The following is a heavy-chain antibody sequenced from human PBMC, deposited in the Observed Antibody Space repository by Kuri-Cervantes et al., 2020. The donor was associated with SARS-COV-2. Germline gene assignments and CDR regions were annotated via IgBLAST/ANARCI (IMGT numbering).Heavy chain of an antibody. J-gene: IGHJ4*02. Sequence: ASVTVSCKASGYTFTGCYMHWVRQAPGQGLEWMGWINPNSGGTNYAQKFQGWVTMTRDTSISTAYMELSRLRSDDTAVYYCARALTVFGVVTGLGYWGQGTLVTVSS. V-gene: IGHV1-2*04. CDR2: INPNSGGT. CDR3: ARALTVFGVVTGLGY. D-gene: IGHD3-3*01. CDR1: GYTFTGCY.